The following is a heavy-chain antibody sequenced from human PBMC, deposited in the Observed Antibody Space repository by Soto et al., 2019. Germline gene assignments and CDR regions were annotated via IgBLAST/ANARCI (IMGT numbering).Heavy chain of an antibody. CDR1: GGTFSSYT. CDR3: ARDGKCSSTSCYSVGDYYGMDV. CDR2: IIPILGIA. Sequence: QVQLVQSGAEVKKPGSSVKVSCKASGGTFSSYTISWVRQTPGQGLEWMGRIIPILGIANYAQKFQGRVTITADKSTSTAYMERSSLRSEDTAVYYCARDGKCSSTSCYSVGDYYGMDVLGQGNTGTVSS. V-gene: IGHV1-69*08. J-gene: IGHJ6*02. D-gene: IGHD2-2*01.